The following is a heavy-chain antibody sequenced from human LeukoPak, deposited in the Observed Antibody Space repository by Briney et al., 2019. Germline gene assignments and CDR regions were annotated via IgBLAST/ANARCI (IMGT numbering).Heavy chain of an antibody. V-gene: IGHV3-48*03. Sequence: PGGSLRLSCAASGFTLSSYEMNWVRQAPGKGLEWVSYISSSGSTIYYADSVKGRFTISRDNAKNSLYLQMNSLRAEDTAVYYCARGEANYGWYFDLWGRGTLVTVSS. CDR1: GFTLSSYE. CDR2: ISSSGSTI. D-gene: IGHD4-17*01. CDR3: ARGEANYGWYFDL. J-gene: IGHJ2*01.